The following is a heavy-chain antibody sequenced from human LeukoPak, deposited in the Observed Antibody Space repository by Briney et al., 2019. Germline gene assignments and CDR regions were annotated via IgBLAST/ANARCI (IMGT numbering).Heavy chain of an antibody. V-gene: IGHV3-21*01. CDR3: ARGLEDYYYMDV. D-gene: IGHD3-3*01. CDR1: GFTFSSYS. J-gene: IGHJ6*03. CDR2: ISGSNSYI. Sequence: AGGSLRLSCAASGFTFSSYSMNWVRQAPGKGLEWVSSISGSNSYIYYADSVKGRFTISRDNAKNSLYLQMNSLRAEDTAVYYCARGLEDYYYMDVWGKGTTVTISS.